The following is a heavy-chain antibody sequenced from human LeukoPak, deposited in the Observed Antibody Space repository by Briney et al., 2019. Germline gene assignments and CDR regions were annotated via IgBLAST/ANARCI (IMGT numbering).Heavy chain of an antibody. CDR1: GYTLTELS. D-gene: IGHD5-18*01. Sequence: ASVKVSCKVSGYTLTELSMHWVRQAPGKGLEWMGGFDPEDGETIYAQKFQGRVTMTEDTSTDTAYMELSSLRSGDTAVYYCATDRLSNTAIFSFDYWGQGTLVTVSS. J-gene: IGHJ4*02. CDR2: FDPEDGET. CDR3: ATDRLSNTAIFSFDY. V-gene: IGHV1-24*01.